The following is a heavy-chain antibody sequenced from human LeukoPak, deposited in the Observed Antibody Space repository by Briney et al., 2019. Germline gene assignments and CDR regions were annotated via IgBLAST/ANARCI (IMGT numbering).Heavy chain of an antibody. Sequence: ASVKVSCKASGYTFTGYNMHWVRQPPGQGLEWMGWINSNTGGTNYAQKFQGRVTMTRDTSSSTAYMELRRLRYNDPAVYYCARGGDSMYYDFWTGSYYGMDVWGQGTTVTVSS. CDR3: ARGGDSMYYDFWTGSYYGMDV. J-gene: IGHJ6*02. CDR2: INSNTGGT. V-gene: IGHV1-2*02. CDR1: GYTFTGYN. D-gene: IGHD3-3*01.